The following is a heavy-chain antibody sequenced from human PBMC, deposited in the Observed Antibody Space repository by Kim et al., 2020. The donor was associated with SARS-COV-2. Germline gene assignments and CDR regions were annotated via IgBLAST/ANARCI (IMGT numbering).Heavy chain of an antibody. CDR1: GGSISSGGYY. V-gene: IGHV4-31*03. J-gene: IGHJ4*02. D-gene: IGHD3-10*01. CDR2: IYYSGST. CDR3: ARVIAGYFDY. Sequence: SETLSLTCTVSGGSISSGGYYWSWIRQHQGKGLEWIGYIYYSGSTYYNPSLKSRVTISVDTSKNQFSLKLSSVTAADTAVYYCARVIAGYFDYWGQGTLVTVSS.